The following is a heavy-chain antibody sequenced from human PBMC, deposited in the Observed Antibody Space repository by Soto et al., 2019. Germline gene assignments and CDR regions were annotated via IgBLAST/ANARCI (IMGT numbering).Heavy chain of an antibody. CDR2: IYYRGST. CDR3: ARGSYGSGSSYNVDWFDP. J-gene: IGHJ5*02. CDR1: GGSVSSGSYY. D-gene: IGHD3-10*01. V-gene: IGHV4-61*01. Sequence: QVQLQESGPGLVKPSETLSLTCTVSGGSVSSGSYYWSWIRQPPGKGLEWIGYIYYRGSTNYNPSLKSRVTISVDTSKNQFALKMSSVTAADTAVYYCARGSYGSGSSYNVDWFDPWGQGTLVTVSP.